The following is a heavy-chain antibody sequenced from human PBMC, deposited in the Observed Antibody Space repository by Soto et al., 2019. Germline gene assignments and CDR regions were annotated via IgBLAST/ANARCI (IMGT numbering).Heavy chain of an antibody. V-gene: IGHV3-53*01. CDR3: ARQRGGGGY. Sequence: EVQLVESGGGLIQPGGSLGLSCAVSGFTVSNNYMSWVRQAPGKGLEGVSVIYSGGYTAYGDSVKGRFTISRDNSKNTLYLKKNGRGANDRAVYYCARQRGGGGYWGQGTLVTVSS. D-gene: IGHD6-25*01. CDR1: GFTVSNNY. J-gene: IGHJ4*02. CDR2: IYSGGYT.